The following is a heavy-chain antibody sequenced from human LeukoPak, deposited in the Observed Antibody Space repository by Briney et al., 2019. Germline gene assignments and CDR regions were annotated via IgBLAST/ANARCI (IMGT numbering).Heavy chain of an antibody. CDR2: ISGSGGST. J-gene: IGHJ2*01. D-gene: IGHD1-26*01. V-gene: IGHV3-23*01. Sequence: GGSLRLSCAASGFTFSSYAMSWVRQAPGKGLEWASAISGSGGSTYYADSVKGRFTISRDNSKNTLYLQMNSLRAEDTAVYYCAKAQWELLSWYFDFWGRGTLVTVSS. CDR1: GFTFSSYA. CDR3: AKAQWELLSWYFDF.